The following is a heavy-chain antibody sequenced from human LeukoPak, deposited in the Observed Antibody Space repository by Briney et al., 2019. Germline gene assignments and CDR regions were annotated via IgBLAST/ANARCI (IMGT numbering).Heavy chain of an antibody. CDR3: ARDRSGAYYYDSSGYYDY. J-gene: IGHJ4*02. V-gene: IGHV4-59*12. D-gene: IGHD3-22*01. CDR1: GGSISGYY. CDR2: IYYKGIT. Sequence: SETLSLTCNVSGGSISGYYWSWIRQPPGKGLEWIGYIYYKGITKYNPSLKGRITISVDTSKNQFSLKLSSVTAADTAVYYCARDRSGAYYYDSSGYYDYWGQGTLVTVSS.